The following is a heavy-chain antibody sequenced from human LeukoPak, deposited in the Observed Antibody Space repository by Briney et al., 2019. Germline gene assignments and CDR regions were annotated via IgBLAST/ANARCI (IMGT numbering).Heavy chain of an antibody. J-gene: IGHJ4*02. V-gene: IGHV4-4*07. CDR2: IYTSGST. Sequence: SETLSLTCTVSGGSISSYYWSWIRQPAGKELEWIGRIYTSGSTNYNPSLKSRVTTSVDTSKNQFSLKLSSVTAADTAVYYCARFGYYDRSGYYFDYRGQGTLVTVSS. D-gene: IGHD3-22*01. CDR3: ARFGYYDRSGYYFDY. CDR1: GGSISSYY.